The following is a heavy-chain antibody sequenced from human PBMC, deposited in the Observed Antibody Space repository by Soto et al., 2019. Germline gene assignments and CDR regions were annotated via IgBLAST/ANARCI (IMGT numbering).Heavy chain of an antibody. CDR2: ISSSGDGT. J-gene: IGHJ4*02. CDR1: GFTFSSSA. CDR3: ATSLGRSGYNVPGF. Sequence: GSLRLSCAASGFTFSSSAASWVRQAPGKGLEWVSGISSSGDGTNYADSVKGRFTISRDNSKNTLFLQMNSLRADDTAFYYCATSLGRSGYNVPGFWGQGTLVTVSS. D-gene: IGHD5-12*01. V-gene: IGHV3-23*01.